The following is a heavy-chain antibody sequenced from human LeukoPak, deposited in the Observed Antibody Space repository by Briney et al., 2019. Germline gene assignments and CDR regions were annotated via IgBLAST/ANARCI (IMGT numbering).Heavy chain of an antibody. CDR2: INQDGSEK. V-gene: IGHV3-7*05. Sequence: GGSLRLSCAASGFTFSSYWMRWVRQAPGKGLDWVASINQDGSEKYYVDSVKGRFTISRDNAKNSLYLQLNSLRADDTAVYYCARARGGSNSDYWGQGTLVTVSS. D-gene: IGHD1-26*01. CDR3: ARARGGSNSDY. CDR1: GFTFSSYW. J-gene: IGHJ4*02.